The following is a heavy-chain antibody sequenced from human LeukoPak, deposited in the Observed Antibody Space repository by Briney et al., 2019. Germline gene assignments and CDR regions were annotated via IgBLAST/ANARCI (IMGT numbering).Heavy chain of an antibody. CDR2: IIPILGIA. V-gene: IGHV1-69*04. Sequence: SVKVSCKSSGGTFSSYAISWVRQAPGQGLEWMGRIIPILGIANYAQKFQGRVTITADKSTSTAYMELSSLRSEDTAVYYCARGWGIQLWSLRGYDYWGQGTLVTVSS. CDR3: ARGWGIQLWSLRGYDY. J-gene: IGHJ4*02. CDR1: GGTFSSYA. D-gene: IGHD5-18*01.